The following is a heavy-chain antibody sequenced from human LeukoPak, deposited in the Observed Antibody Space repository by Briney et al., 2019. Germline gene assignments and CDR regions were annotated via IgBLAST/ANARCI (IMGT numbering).Heavy chain of an antibody. CDR2: IYYSGSA. CDR1: GGSISSGDYH. V-gene: IGHV4-30-4*01. D-gene: IGHD2-2*01. Sequence: SETLSLTCTVSGGSISSGDYHWSWIRQPPGKGLEWIGYIYYSGSAYYNPSLKSRVAISVDTSKNQFSLKLNSVTAADTAVYYCASYCSSASCYYRPFDYWGQGTLVTVSS. CDR3: ASYCSSASCYYRPFDY. J-gene: IGHJ4*02.